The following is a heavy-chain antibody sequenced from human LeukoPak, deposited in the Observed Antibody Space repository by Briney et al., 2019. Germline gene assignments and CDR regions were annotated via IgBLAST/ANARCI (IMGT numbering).Heavy chain of an antibody. Sequence: GESLKISCKGSRYSFTSYWIGWVRQMPGKGLEWMGIINPADSDTKYSPSFQGQVTISADNSISTAYLQWSSLTASDIAIYYCAGRGSGGVHLIDYWGQGTLVTVSS. D-gene: IGHD2-15*01. J-gene: IGHJ4*02. V-gene: IGHV5-51*01. CDR3: AGRGSGGVHLIDY. CDR1: RYSFTSYW. CDR2: INPADSDT.